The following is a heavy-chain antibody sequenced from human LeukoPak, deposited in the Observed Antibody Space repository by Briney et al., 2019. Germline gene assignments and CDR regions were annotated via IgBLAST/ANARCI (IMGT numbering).Heavy chain of an antibody. V-gene: IGHV4-59*01. D-gene: IGHD3-9*01. CDR1: GGSISSYY. J-gene: IGHJ5*02. CDR3: ARDGPGEILTGYYHNWFDP. Sequence: PSETLSLTCTVSGGSISSYYWSWIRQPPGKGLEWIGYIYYSGSTNNNPSLKSRVTISVDTSKNQFSLKLSSVTAADTSVYYCARDGPGEILTGYYHNWFDPWGQGTLVTVSS. CDR2: IYYSGST.